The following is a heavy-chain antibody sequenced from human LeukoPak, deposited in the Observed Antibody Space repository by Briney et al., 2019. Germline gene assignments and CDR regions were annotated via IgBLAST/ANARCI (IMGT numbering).Heavy chain of an antibody. J-gene: IGHJ3*02. Sequence: PGGSLRLSCAASGFTVTSYGMHWVRQAPGKGLEWVAFIRHDGGNKYYTDSVKGRFTISRDNSKNTLYLQMNSLRAEDTAVYYCARSGGAFDIWGQGTMVTVSS. CDR1: GFTVTSYG. CDR3: ARSGGAFDI. CDR2: IRHDGGNK. D-gene: IGHD3-10*01. V-gene: IGHV3-30*02.